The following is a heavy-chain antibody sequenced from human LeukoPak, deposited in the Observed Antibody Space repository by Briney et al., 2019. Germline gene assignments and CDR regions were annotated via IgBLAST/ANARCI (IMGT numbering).Heavy chain of an antibody. D-gene: IGHD6-13*01. CDR2: IYSGGNT. V-gene: IGHV3-53*01. J-gene: IGHJ4*02. Sequence: SGGSLRLSCAASGFTVSSSYVSWVRQAPGKGLEWVSVIYSGGNTFYADSVKGRFTISRDTSQNMLYLQMNSLRGEDTAVYYCAKDIAAADFFDYWGQGTLVTVSS. CDR3: AKDIAAADFFDY. CDR1: GFTVSSSY.